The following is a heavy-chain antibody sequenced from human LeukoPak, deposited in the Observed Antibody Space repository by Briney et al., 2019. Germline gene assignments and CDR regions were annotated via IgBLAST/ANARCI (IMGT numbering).Heavy chain of an antibody. Sequence: PSETLSLTCAVYGGSFSGYYWSWIRQPPGKGLEWIGEINHSGSTTYNPSLKSRVTISVDTSKNQFSLKLSSVTAADTAVYYCARGPIAARDRARKTDYYYGMDVWGQGTTVTVSS. V-gene: IGHV4-34*01. CDR3: ARGPIAARDRARKTDYYYGMDV. J-gene: IGHJ6*02. CDR2: INHSGST. CDR1: GGSFSGYY. D-gene: IGHD6-6*01.